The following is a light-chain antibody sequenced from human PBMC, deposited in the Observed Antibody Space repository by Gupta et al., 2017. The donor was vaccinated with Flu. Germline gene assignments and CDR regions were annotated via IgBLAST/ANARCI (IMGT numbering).Light chain of an antibody. Sequence: VLTQSPGTLSLSPGERATLSCRASQSLSANFLAWHQQKPGQAPRLLMYGSSSRATGIPDRFSGSGSGTDFTLTISRLEPEDAAVYYCQRHGGSPKWAFGQGTKVEIK. CDR2: GSS. V-gene: IGKV3-20*01. CDR3: QRHGGSPKWA. CDR1: QSLSANF. J-gene: IGKJ1*01.